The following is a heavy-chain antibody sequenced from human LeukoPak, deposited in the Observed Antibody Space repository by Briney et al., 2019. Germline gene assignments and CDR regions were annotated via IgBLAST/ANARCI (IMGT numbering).Heavy chain of an antibody. Sequence: GGSLRLSCAASGFTFSDHYMDWVRQAPGEGLEWVGRTRNKANSYTTEYAASVKGRFTISRDDSKNSLYLQINSLRTEGTAVYYCARGDSSGWYFFDYWGQGTLVTVSS. CDR1: GFTFSDHY. CDR3: ARGDSSGWYFFDY. D-gene: IGHD6-19*01. J-gene: IGHJ4*02. CDR2: TRNKANSYTT. V-gene: IGHV3-72*01.